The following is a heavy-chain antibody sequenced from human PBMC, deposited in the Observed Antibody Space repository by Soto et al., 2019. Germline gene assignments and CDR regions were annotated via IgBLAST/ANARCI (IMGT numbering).Heavy chain of an antibody. CDR2: ITSSSSTI. Sequence: QVELVESGGGLVEPGGSLRLSCAASGLSFSDYYMSWIRQAPGKGLEWIAYITSSSSTIYYADSVKGRFTISRNDAKNSLYLQLGTLRAEDTAVYYCATVFRSSNFNYWGQGTLVTVSS. V-gene: IGHV3-11*04. D-gene: IGHD3-10*02. CDR3: ATVFRSSNFNY. J-gene: IGHJ4*02. CDR1: GLSFSDYY.